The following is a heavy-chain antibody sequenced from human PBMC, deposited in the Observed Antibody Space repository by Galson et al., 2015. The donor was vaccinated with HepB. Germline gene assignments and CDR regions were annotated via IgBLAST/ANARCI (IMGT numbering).Heavy chain of an antibody. CDR1: GFTFSSYG. D-gene: IGHD4-17*01. Sequence: SLRLSCAASGFTFSSYGMHWVRQAPGKGLEWVAFIRYDGSNKYYADSVKGRFTISRDNSKNTLYLQMNSLRAEDTAVYYCAKEGDYGDYFDYWGQGTLVTVSS. CDR3: AKEGDYGDYFDY. V-gene: IGHV3-30*02. CDR2: IRYDGSNK. J-gene: IGHJ4*02.